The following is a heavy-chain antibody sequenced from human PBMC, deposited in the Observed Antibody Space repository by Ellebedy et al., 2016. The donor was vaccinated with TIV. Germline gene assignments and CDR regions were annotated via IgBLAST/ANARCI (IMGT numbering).Heavy chain of an antibody. CDR2: ISSSSSYI. CDR3: VRERRGYYFDY. Sequence: PGGSLRLSCATSAFTFSTYSMNWVRQAPGKGLEWVSSISSSSSYIYYADSVKGRFTISRDNAKNSLFPQMNSLRAEDTAVYYCVRERRGYYFDYWGQGTLVTVSS. V-gene: IGHV3-21*01. CDR1: AFTFSTYS. J-gene: IGHJ4*02. D-gene: IGHD3-22*01.